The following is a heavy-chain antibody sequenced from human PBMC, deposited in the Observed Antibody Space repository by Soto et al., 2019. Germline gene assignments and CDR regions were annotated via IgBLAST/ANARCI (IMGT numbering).Heavy chain of an antibody. D-gene: IGHD6-13*01. CDR1: RFTFSSFW. J-gene: IGHJ5*02. Sequence: GGSLRLSCAASRFTFSSFWFHWVRQAPGKGLMWVSHTNSDGSSTSYADSVKGRFTISRDNAKNTLYLQMNSLRAEDTAVYFCARAAYSSRQNFLFEPWGQGTLVTVSS. V-gene: IGHV3-74*01. CDR2: TNSDGSST. CDR3: ARAAYSSRQNFLFEP.